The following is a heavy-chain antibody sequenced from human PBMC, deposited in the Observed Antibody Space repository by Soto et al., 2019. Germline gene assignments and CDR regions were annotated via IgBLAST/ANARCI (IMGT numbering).Heavy chain of an antibody. CDR1: GDSLSGNI. CDR2: TYYRSKWYN. J-gene: IGHJ3*02. V-gene: IGHV6-1*01. D-gene: IGHD3-22*01. Sequence: PPQPLSLTCAISGDSLSGNICNCISPWPSRGLEWLGRTYYRSKWYNDYAISVKSRITINPDTSRTQFSLQLNSVTPEDTAVYYCARGVAMIVVVNSLDFEAFDIWGQGTMVTVSS. CDR3: ARGVAMIVVVNSLDFEAFDI.